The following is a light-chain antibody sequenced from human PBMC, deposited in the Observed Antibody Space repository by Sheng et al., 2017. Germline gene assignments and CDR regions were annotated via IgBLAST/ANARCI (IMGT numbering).Light chain of an antibody. Sequence: EIVVTQSPATLSVSPGERATLSCRASQSISSNLAWYQRKPGQAPRLLIYGASIRAAGIPDRFSASGSGSDFTLTIDRLEPDDFAVYYCQHYVNSRTFGQGTKVEI. CDR1: QSISSN. CDR3: QHYVNSRT. V-gene: IGKV3D-15*01. J-gene: IGKJ1*01. CDR2: GAS.